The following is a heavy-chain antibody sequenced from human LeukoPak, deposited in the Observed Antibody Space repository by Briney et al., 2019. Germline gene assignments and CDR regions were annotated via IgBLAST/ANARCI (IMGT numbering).Heavy chain of an antibody. CDR2: IYHSGST. D-gene: IGHD6-19*01. Sequence: SETLSLTCTVSGGSISSYYWSWIRQPPGKGLEWIGYIYHSGSTYYNPSLKSRVTISVDTSKNQFSLKLSSVTAADTAVYYCARGGDSSGWLFDYWGQGTLVTVSS. CDR1: GGSISSYY. V-gene: IGHV4-59*06. J-gene: IGHJ4*02. CDR3: ARGGDSSGWLFDY.